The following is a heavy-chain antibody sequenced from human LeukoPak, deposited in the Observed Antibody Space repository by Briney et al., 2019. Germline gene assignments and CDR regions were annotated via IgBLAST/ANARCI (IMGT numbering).Heavy chain of an antibody. Sequence: GGSLRLSCAASGFTFSSYSMNWVRQAPGKGLEWVSYISSSSSTIYYADSVKGRFTISRDNAKNSLYLQMNSLRAEDTAVYYCATERGYDYWGQGTLVTVSS. V-gene: IGHV3-48*01. CDR1: GFTFSSYS. D-gene: IGHD2-15*01. CDR2: ISSSSSTI. J-gene: IGHJ4*02. CDR3: ATERGYDY.